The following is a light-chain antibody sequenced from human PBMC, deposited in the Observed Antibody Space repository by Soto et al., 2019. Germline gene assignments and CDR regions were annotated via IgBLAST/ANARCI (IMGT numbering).Light chain of an antibody. CDR1: SSDVGGYNY. J-gene: IGLJ1*01. Sequence: QSALTQPASVSGSPGQSITISCTGTSSDVGGYNYVSWYQQHPGKAPKLMIYDVSNRPSGVSDRFSSSKSGNTASLTISGLLAEDEADYYCCSYTSSSTYVFGTGTKLTVL. CDR2: DVS. V-gene: IGLV2-14*03. CDR3: CSYTSSSTYV.